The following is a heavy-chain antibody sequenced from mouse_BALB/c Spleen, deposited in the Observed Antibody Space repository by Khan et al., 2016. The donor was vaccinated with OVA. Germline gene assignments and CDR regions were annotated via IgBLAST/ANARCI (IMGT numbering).Heavy chain of an antibody. D-gene: IGHD1-1*01. V-gene: IGHV1-4*01. J-gene: IGHJ2*01. CDR1: GYTFTSYT. CDR2: IDPSSGYT. Sequence: QVQLQQSGAELARPGASVKMSCKASGYTFTSYTMHWIKQRPGQALEWFGYIDPSSGYTNYNQNFRDKATLTADKSSSTAYIQLTSLTSEDSAVHYCARSAFYGRSSYFDYWGPGTTLTVSS. CDR3: ARSAFYGRSSYFDY.